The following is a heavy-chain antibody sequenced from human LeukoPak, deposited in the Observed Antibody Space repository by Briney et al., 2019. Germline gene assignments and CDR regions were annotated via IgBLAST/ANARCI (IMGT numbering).Heavy chain of an antibody. CDR2: ISYDGSNK. CDR1: GFTFSSYA. CDR3: AGGIVVVIMVLDY. V-gene: IGHV3-30-3*01. D-gene: IGHD3-22*01. J-gene: IGHJ4*02. Sequence: GGSLRLSCAASGFTFSSYAMHWVRQAPGKGLEWVAVISYDGSNKYYADSVKGRFTISRDNSKNTLYLQMNSLRAEDTAVYYCAGGIVVVIMVLDYWGQGTLVTVSS.